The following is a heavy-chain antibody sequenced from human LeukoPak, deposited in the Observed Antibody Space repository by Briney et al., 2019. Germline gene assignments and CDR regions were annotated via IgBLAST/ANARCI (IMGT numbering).Heavy chain of an antibody. CDR3: AKECGGSYSPAFCGVDY. CDR2: ISGDGGST. J-gene: IGHJ4*02. D-gene: IGHD1-26*01. CDR1: GFTFDDYA. V-gene: IGHV3-43*02. Sequence: GGSLRLSCAASGFTFDDYAMHWVRQAPGKGLEWVSLISGDGGSTYYADSVKGRFTIYRDNSKNSLYLQMNSLRTEDTALYYCAKECGGSYSPAFCGVDYWGQGTLVTVSS.